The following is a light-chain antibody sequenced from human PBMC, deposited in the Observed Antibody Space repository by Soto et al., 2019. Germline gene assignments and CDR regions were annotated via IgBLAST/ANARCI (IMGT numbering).Light chain of an antibody. V-gene: IGKV3-11*01. CDR2: DGS. Sequence: IVFTKFPATLSLSPGERATLSCRASQRVSSYLAWYQQRPGQAPRLLIYDGSSRATGIPARFSGSGFGTDFTLTIASLEPEDFAVYYCQQRSNWPLTFGGGTKVDIK. CDR3: QQRSNWPLT. CDR1: QRVSSY. J-gene: IGKJ4*01.